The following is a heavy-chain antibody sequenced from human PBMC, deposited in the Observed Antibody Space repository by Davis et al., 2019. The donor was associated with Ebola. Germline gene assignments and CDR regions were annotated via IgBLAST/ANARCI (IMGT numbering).Heavy chain of an antibody. CDR1: GFTFSSYG. J-gene: IGHJ4*02. CDR2: ISYDGSNK. V-gene: IGHV3-30*18. D-gene: IGHD3-9*01. Sequence: PGGSLRLSCAASGFTFSSYGMHWVRQAPGKGLEWVAVISYDGSNKYYADSVKGRFTISRDNAKNSLYLQMNSLRAEDTAVYYCANSYDILTGYYPQGPFDYWGQGTLVTVSS. CDR3: ANSYDILTGYYPQGPFDY.